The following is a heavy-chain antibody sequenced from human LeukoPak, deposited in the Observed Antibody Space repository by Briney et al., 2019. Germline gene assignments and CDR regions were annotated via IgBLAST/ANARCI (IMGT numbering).Heavy chain of an antibody. CDR1: GYIFTDYY. V-gene: IGHV1-2*02. Sequence: ASVKVSCKASGYIFTDYYIHWMRQAPGQGLEWMGWINPKNGDTNYAQKFQDRVTMTRDTSISTVYMELNRLTSDDTALYYCARVGYCSGDRCYLHFDYWGQGTLVTVSS. J-gene: IGHJ4*02. D-gene: IGHD2-15*01. CDR3: ARVGYCSGDRCYLHFDY. CDR2: INPKNGDT.